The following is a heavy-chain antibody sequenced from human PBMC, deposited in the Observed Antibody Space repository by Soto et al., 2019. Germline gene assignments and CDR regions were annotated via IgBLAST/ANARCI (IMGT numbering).Heavy chain of an antibody. CDR2: IKQDGSEK. Sequence: SGGSLRLSCAASGFTFSSYWMSWVRQAPGKGLEWVANIKQDGSEKYYVDSVKGRLTISRDNAKNSLYLQMNSLRAEDTAVYYCARDWVYDSSGYYYFYYYYYGMDVWGQGTTVTVSS. J-gene: IGHJ6*02. CDR3: ARDWVYDSSGYYYFYYYYYGMDV. D-gene: IGHD3-22*01. CDR1: GFTFSSYW. V-gene: IGHV3-7*03.